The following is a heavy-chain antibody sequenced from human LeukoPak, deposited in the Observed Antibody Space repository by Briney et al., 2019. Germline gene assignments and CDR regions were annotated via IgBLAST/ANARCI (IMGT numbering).Heavy chain of an antibody. V-gene: IGHV1-18*01. CDR3: AKSQYYDILTGFRPHYYYYYMDV. CDR2: ISAYNGNT. CDR1: GYTFTNYG. Sequence: ASVKVSCKASGYTFTNYGISWVRQAPGQGLEWMGWISAYNGNTHYAQNLQGRVTMTTDTSTSTAYMELKSLRSDDTAVYYCAKSQYYDILTGFRPHYYYYYMDVWGKGTTVTVSS. J-gene: IGHJ6*03. D-gene: IGHD3-9*01.